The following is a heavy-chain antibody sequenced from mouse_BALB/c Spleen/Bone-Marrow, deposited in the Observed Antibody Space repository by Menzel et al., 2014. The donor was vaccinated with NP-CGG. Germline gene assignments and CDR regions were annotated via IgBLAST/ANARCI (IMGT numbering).Heavy chain of an antibody. Sequence: QVQLQQSGAELVRPGSSVKISCKASGYAFSTYWMHWVKQRPGQGLEWIGQIYPGDGDTNYNEKFKGKATLTADKSSSTASIQLSSLTSEDSVGYFCARVCFSMDYWGQGTTLTVSS. CDR1: GYAFSTYW. V-gene: IGHV1-80*01. J-gene: IGHJ2*01. CDR3: ARVCFSMDY. CDR2: IYPGDGDT.